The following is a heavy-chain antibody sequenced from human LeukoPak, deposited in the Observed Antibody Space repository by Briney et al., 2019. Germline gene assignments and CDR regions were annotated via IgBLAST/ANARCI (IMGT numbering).Heavy chain of an antibody. CDR1: GFTFSTYG. Sequence: HGGSLRLSCAASGFTFSTYGMHWVRQAPGKGLEWVAVMSYDGTNKYYADFVKGRFTISRDTSKNTLYLQMNSLRAEDTAVYYCARGHCSGGTCYPHDTFDIWGQGTMVTVSS. J-gene: IGHJ3*02. CDR2: MSYDGTNK. D-gene: IGHD2-15*01. V-gene: IGHV3-30*03. CDR3: ARGHCSGGTCYPHDTFDI.